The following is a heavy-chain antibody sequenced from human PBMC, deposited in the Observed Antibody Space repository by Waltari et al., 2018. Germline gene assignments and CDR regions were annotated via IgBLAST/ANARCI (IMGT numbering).Heavy chain of an antibody. V-gene: IGHV3-23*01. J-gene: IGHJ4*02. CDR2: SSGSGGST. CDR1: GFTFSSYA. D-gene: IGHD3-3*01. Sequence: EVQLLESGGGLVQPGGSLRLSCAASGFTFSSYAMCWVRQAPGKGLEVGAGSSGSGGSTDYADSVKSRFTISRDNSKNTLYLQRNSLRAEDTAVYYCAKTPGKSGYFYYFDYWGQGTLVTVSS. CDR3: AKTPGKSGYFYYFDY.